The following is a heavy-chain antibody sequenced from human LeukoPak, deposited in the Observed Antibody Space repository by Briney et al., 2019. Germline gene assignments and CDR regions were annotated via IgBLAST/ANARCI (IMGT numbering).Heavy chain of an antibody. V-gene: IGHV3-7*03. Sequence: AGGPLRLSCAASGFTFSNHWMSWVRQAPGKGLEWVANIKQDGSEKYYVDSLKGRFTISRDNAKNSLYLQMNSLRAEDTAVYYCARITAAGFDCWGQGTLVTVSS. CDR2: IKQDGSEK. CDR3: ARITAAGFDC. CDR1: GFTFSNHW. J-gene: IGHJ5*01. D-gene: IGHD6-13*01.